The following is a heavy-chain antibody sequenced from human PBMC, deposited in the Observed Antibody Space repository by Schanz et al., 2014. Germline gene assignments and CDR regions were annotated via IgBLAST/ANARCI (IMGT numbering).Heavy chain of an antibody. D-gene: IGHD3-10*01. J-gene: IGHJ4*02. CDR2: ISYGGFS. V-gene: IGHV4-59*02. CDR1: GGSVSTYK. Sequence: QVQLQESGPGLVKPSETLSLTCTVSGGSVSTYKWGWIRQPPGKGLEYIGLISYGGFSDYNPSLKSRVTISLDTSKNQFSLNLNSVTAADTAVYYCAREWSSFDYWGQGALVSVSS. CDR3: AREWSSFDY.